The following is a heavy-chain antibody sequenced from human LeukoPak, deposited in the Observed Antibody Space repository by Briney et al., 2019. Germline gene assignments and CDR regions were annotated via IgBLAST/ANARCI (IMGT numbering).Heavy chain of an antibody. CDR3: ARGPPSSSYEEYYFDY. CDR1: GYTFTSNY. J-gene: IGHJ4*02. CDR2: IYPRDGST. Sequence: PGASVKVSCKASGYTFTSNYIHWVRQAPGQGLEWMGMIYPRDGSTSYAQKFQGRVTVTRDTSTSTVHMELSGLRSEDTAVYYCARGPPSSSYEEYYFDYWGQGTLVTVSS. V-gene: IGHV1-46*01. D-gene: IGHD6-6*01.